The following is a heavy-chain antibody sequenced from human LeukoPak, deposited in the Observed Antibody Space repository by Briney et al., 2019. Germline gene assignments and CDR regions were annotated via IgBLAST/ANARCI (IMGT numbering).Heavy chain of an antibody. V-gene: IGHV4-59*01. Sequence: PSQTLSLTCTVSGGSISSYYWSWIRQPPGKGLEWVGYIYNSGSTNYNPSRKSRFTISVGTSKIRFSLTLSSVTVADTAVYYCARDPELYAFDISGQGTMGTASS. CDR2: IYNSGST. D-gene: IGHD3-10*01. J-gene: IGHJ3*02. CDR1: GGSISSYY. CDR3: ARDPELYAFDI.